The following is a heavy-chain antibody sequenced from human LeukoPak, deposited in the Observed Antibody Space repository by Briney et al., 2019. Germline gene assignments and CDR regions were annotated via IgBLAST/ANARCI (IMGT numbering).Heavy chain of an antibody. J-gene: IGHJ5*02. Sequence: PSETLSLTCAVSGYSISSGYYWGWIRQPPGKGLEWIGSIYHSGSTYYNPSLKSRVTISVDTSKNQFSLKLSSVTAADTAVYYCARAKTTVTTWFDPWGQGTLVTLSS. CDR1: GYSISSGYY. CDR3: ARAKTTVTTWFDP. CDR2: IYHSGST. D-gene: IGHD4-17*01. V-gene: IGHV4-38-2*01.